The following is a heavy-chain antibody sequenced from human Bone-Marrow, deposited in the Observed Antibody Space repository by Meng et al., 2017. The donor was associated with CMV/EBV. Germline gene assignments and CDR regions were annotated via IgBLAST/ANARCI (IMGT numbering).Heavy chain of an antibody. J-gene: IGHJ3*02. V-gene: IGHV3-30*02. CDR3: AREGGEGDAFDI. CDR2: VKFDGNT. D-gene: IGHD2-15*01. CDR1: GFSFSING. Sequence: GESLKISCAASGFSFSINGMHWVRQAPGKGLEWLGFVKFDGNTYYADSAKGRFTISKDNSKATLYLQVGSLRTEDTAIYYCAREGGEGDAFDIWGQGTMVTVSS.